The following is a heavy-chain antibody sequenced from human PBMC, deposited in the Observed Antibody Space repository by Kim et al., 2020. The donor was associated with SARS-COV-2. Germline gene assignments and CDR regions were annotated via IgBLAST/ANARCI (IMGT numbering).Heavy chain of an antibody. CDR1: GGSISSYY. Sequence: SETLSLTCTVSGGSISSYYWSWIRQPPGKGLEWIGYIYYSGSTNYNPSFKGRVTISVDTSKNQFSLKLSSVTAADTAVYYCARGPALASIASAGTWCLDVWCQGTTVTVSS. CDR2: IYYSGST. V-gene: IGHV4-59*01. CDR3: ARGPALASIASAGTWCLDV. J-gene: IGHJ6*02. D-gene: IGHD6-13*01.